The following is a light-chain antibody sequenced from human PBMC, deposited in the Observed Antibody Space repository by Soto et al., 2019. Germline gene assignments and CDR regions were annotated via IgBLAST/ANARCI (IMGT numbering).Light chain of an antibody. Sequence: QSALTQPASVSGSPGQSITISCTGTTSDVGGYDYVSWSQQHPGKAPQLIIYDVTSRPSGVSSRFSGSKSGNTASLTISGLQPDDEAYYHCSSYTSSRSLVVFGGGTQVTVL. V-gene: IGLV2-14*03. CDR3: SSYTSSRSLVV. CDR1: TSDVGGYDY. J-gene: IGLJ2*01. CDR2: DVT.